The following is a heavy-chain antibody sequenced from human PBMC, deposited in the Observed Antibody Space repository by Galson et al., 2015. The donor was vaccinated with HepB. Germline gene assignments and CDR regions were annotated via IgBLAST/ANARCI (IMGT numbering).Heavy chain of an antibody. V-gene: IGHV5-51*01. D-gene: IGHD2-21*02. CDR3: ARRHCGGDCYSGFDY. Sequence: QSGAEVKKPGESLKISCKGSGYSFTSYWIGWVRQMPGKGLEWMGIIYPGDSDTRYRPSFQGQVTISADKSISTAYLQWSSLKASDTAMYYCARRHCGGDCYSGFDYWGQGTLVTVSS. CDR2: IYPGDSDT. J-gene: IGHJ4*02. CDR1: GYSFTSYW.